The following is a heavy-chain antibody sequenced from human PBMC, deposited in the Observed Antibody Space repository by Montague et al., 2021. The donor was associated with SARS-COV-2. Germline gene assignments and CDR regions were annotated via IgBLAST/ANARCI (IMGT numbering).Heavy chain of an antibody. J-gene: IGHJ4*02. CDR1: GFTFINSP. V-gene: IGHV3-23*03. CDR3: AKVLYYDNSGGFFDS. D-gene: IGHD3-22*01. CDR2: IYGGETNT. Sequence: SLRLSCAASGFTFINSPMSWVRQAPGKGLEWVSIIYGGETNTFFADSVKGRFSMSRDNTGNTVSLQMNNLRADDTAIYYCAKVLYYDNSGGFFDSWGQGALVTVSS.